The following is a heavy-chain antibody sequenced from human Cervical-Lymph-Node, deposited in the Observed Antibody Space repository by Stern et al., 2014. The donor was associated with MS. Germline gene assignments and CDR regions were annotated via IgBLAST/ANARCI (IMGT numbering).Heavy chain of an antibody. J-gene: IGHJ4*02. CDR1: GGSISSGGYY. CDR2: VFYVGYT. Sequence: VQLVESGPGLVKPSQTLSLPCTVSGGSISSGGYYWSWIRQHPGRGLEWIGYVFYVGYTYYNPSLKGRLTISVDTSKNQFSLRVSSATAADTAVYYCARANRGMTPLNYWGQGILVTVSS. CDR3: ARANRGMTPLNY. V-gene: IGHV4-31*03.